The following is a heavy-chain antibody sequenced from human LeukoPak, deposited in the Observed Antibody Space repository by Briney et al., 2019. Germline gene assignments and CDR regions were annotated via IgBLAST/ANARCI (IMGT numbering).Heavy chain of an antibody. D-gene: IGHD2-2*01. CDR1: GFTFSAYE. CDR3: VRDGRGYCGSTSCRPFDS. J-gene: IGHJ4*02. V-gene: IGHV3-48*03. Sequence: GGSLRLSCAASGFTFSAYEMNWVRQAPGKGLEPVSYICGSGNSISYADSVRGRFTISRDNAKNSLFLQMNSLRVEDTAVYYCVRDGRGYCGSTSCRPFDSWGRGTQVTVSS. CDR2: ICGSGNSI.